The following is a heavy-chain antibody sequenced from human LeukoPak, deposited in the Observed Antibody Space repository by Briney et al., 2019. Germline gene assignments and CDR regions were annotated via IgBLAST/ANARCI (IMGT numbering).Heavy chain of an antibody. CDR2: IYYSGST. CDR3: ARVHPHPNYYDSSGYPLHAFDI. J-gene: IGHJ3*02. D-gene: IGHD3-22*01. Sequence: SETLSLTCTASGGSISSYYWSWIRQPPGKGLEWIGYIYYSGSTNYNPSLKSRVTISVDTSKNQFSLKLSSVTAADTAVYYCARVHPHPNYYDSSGYPLHAFDIWGQGTMVTVSS. V-gene: IGHV4-59*01. CDR1: GGSISSYY.